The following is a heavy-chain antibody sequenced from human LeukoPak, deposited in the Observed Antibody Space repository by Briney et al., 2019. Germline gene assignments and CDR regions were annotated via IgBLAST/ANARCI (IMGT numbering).Heavy chain of an antibody. CDR1: GFTVSSNY. CDR2: IYSGGST. D-gene: IGHD3-10*01. J-gene: IGHJ6*03. V-gene: IGHV3-53*01. CDR3: AREFRRISMVRGVDYYYYMDV. Sequence: PGGSLRLSCAASGFTVSSNYKSWVRQAPGKGLEWVSVIYSGGSTYYADSVKGRFTISRDNSKNTLYLQMNSLRAEDTAVYYCAREFRRISMVRGVDYYYYMDVWGKGTTVTISS.